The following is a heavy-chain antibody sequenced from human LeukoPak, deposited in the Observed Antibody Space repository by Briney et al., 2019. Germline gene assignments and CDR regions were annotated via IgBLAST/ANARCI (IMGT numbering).Heavy chain of an antibody. D-gene: IGHD3-10*01. CDR3: AREVKRTMVRGVLIPTYFDY. CDR2: IGTAGDT. Sequence: GGSLRLSCAASGFTFSSYDMHWVRQATGKGLEWVSAIGTAGDTYYPGSVKGRFTISRENAKNSLYLQMNSLRAGDTAVYYCAREVKRTMVRGVLIPTYFDYWGQGTLVTVSS. CDR1: GFTFSSYD. J-gene: IGHJ4*02. V-gene: IGHV3-13*01.